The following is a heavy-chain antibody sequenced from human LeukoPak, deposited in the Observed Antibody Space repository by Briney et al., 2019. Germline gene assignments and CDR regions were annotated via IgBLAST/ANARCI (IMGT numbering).Heavy chain of an antibody. CDR1: GFTFSSYW. CDR2: IKQDGSEK. D-gene: IGHD3-10*02. CDR3: AELGITMIGGV. Sequence: GGSLRLPCAASGFTFSSYWMTWVRQAPGKGLEWVANIKQDGSEKYYVDSVKGRFTISRDNAKNSLYLQMNSLRAEDTAVYYCAELGITMIGGVWGKGTTVTISS. J-gene: IGHJ6*04. V-gene: IGHV3-7*01.